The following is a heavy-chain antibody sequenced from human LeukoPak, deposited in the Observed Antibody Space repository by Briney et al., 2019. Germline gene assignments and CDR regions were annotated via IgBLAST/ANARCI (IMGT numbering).Heavy chain of an antibody. Sequence: SETLSLTCTVSGGSISSSSYYWGWIRQPPGKGLEWIGSIYYSGSTYYNPSLKSRVTISVDTSKNQFSLKLSSVTAADTAVYYCARGGLVVVKRKLDYWGQGTLVTVSS. J-gene: IGHJ4*02. V-gene: IGHV4-39*07. CDR3: ARGGLVVVKRKLDY. CDR1: GGSISSSSYY. CDR2: IYYSGST. D-gene: IGHD3-22*01.